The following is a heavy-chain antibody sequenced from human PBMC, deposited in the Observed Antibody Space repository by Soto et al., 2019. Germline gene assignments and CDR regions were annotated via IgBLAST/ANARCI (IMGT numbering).Heavy chain of an antibody. CDR2: IYSDVYSAGTT. V-gene: IGHV3-53*01. CDR1: GFTVSDNY. J-gene: IGHJ5*02. Sequence: LRLSCEASGFTVSDNYMTWVRQAPGKGLEWVSLIYSDVYSAGTTYYADSVKGRFTIFRDNSKNTLYLQMDSLRAEDTAVYYCAAYCYTMTCTHFHGYSWGQGTQVTVSS. D-gene: IGHD3-16*02. CDR3: AAYCYTMTCTHFHGYS.